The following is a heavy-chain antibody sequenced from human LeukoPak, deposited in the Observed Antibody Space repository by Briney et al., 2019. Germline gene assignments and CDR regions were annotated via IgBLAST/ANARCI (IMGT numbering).Heavy chain of an antibody. CDR3: TRGSSGRRDN. Sequence: WASVKPSCKASGYTFTSCDINWVRQATGQGLEWMGWMNPNSGNTGYGQSFQGRITMTRDISIGTAYMELSNLTSEDTAIYYCTRGSSGRRDNWGQGTLVTVSA. CDR1: GYTFTSCD. J-gene: IGHJ4*02. V-gene: IGHV1-8*01. CDR2: MNPNSGNT. D-gene: IGHD6-19*01.